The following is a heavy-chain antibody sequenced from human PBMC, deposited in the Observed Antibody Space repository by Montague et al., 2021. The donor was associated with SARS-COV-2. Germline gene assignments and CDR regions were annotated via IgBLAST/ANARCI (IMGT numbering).Heavy chain of an antibody. V-gene: IGHV4-61*01. CDR1: GGSVSSGSYY. Sequence: SETLSLTCTVSGGSVSSGSYYWSWIRQPPGKGLEWIGYIYYSGSTNYNPSLKSRVTISVDTSKNQFSLKLSSVTAADTAVYYCARDPWSITIFGVVMRYGMDVWGQGTTVTVSS. J-gene: IGHJ6*02. CDR3: ARDPWSITIFGVVMRYGMDV. D-gene: IGHD3-3*01. CDR2: IYYSGST.